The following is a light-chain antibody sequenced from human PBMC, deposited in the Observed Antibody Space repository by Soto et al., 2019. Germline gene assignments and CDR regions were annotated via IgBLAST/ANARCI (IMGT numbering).Light chain of an antibody. Sequence: EIVMTQSPATRSVSPGERATLSCKASQSVSSKLAWYQQKPGQAPRLLIYGASTRATGIPARFSGSGSGTEFTLTISSLQSEDFAVYYCQQYNNWPLTFGGGTKVEIK. CDR1: QSVSSK. CDR2: GAS. V-gene: IGKV3-15*01. J-gene: IGKJ4*01. CDR3: QQYNNWPLT.